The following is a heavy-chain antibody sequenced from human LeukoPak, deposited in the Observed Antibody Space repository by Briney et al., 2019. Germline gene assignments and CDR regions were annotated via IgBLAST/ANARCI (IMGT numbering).Heavy chain of an antibody. V-gene: IGHV3-48*04. CDR3: AFGGGTTGLFDY. D-gene: IGHD1-1*01. Sequence: GGPLRLSCAASGFTFGSFSMNWVRQAPGKGLEWVSYISGSGGIIYYADSVEGRFTISRDNAKNSLYLQMNSLRAEDTAVYYCAFGGGTTGLFDYWGQGTLVTVSS. CDR2: ISGSGGII. J-gene: IGHJ4*02. CDR1: GFTFGSFS.